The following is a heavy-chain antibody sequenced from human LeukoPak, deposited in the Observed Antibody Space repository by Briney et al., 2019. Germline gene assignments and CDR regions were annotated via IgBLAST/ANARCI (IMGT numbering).Heavy chain of an antibody. CDR3: ARGYSSSSWSLFDY. J-gene: IGHJ4*02. CDR2: IRYDGSNK. D-gene: IGHD6-6*01. V-gene: IGHV3-30*02. CDR1: GFTFSSYG. Sequence: GGSLRLSCAASGFTFSSYGMHWVRQAPGKGLEWVAFIRYDGSNKYYADSVKGRFTISRDNSKNTLYLQMNSLRAEDTAVYYCARGYSSSSWSLFDYWGQGTLVTVSS.